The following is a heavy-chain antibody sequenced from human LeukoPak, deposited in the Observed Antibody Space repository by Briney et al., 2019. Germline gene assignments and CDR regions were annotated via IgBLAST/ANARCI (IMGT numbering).Heavy chain of an antibody. V-gene: IGHV3-33*01. CDR1: GFTFSSHG. Sequence: GGSLRLSCAASGFTFSSHGIHWVRQAPGRGLEWVAVIWYDGTNKYYEDSVKGRFSISRDDSKNTLYLQMSSLRVEDTAVYYCAMGAIVATIDYWGQGTLVTVSS. CDR3: AMGAIVATIDY. J-gene: IGHJ4*02. D-gene: IGHD5-12*01. CDR2: IWYDGTNK.